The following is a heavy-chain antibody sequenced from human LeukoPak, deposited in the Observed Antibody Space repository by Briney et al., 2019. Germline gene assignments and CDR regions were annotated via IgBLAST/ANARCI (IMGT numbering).Heavy chain of an antibody. CDR3: ARGHNRYYFDY. J-gene: IGHJ4*02. V-gene: IGHV3-23*01. Sequence: PGGSLRLSCAASGFTFSSYAMSWVRQAPGKGLEWVSAISGSGSTNYADSVKGRFTISRDNSKNTLYLQMNSLRAEDTAVYFCARGHNRYYFDYWGQGTLVIVSS. CDR2: ISGSGST. CDR1: GFTFSSYA. D-gene: IGHD2/OR15-2a*01.